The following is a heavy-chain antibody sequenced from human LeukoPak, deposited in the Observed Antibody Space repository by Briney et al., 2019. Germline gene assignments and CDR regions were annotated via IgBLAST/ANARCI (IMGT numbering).Heavy chain of an antibody. CDR1: GYTFTSYG. CDR2: ISAYNGNT. CDR3: ATSGRGSSGSYFPYYYYGMDV. V-gene: IGHV1-18*04. D-gene: IGHD3-10*01. J-gene: IGHJ6*04. Sequence: ASVKVSCKASGYTFTSYGISWVRQAPGQGLEWMGWISAYNGNTNYAQKLQGRVTMTTDTSTSTAYMELSSLRSEDTAVYYCATSGRGSSGSYFPYYYYGMDVWGKGTTVTVSS.